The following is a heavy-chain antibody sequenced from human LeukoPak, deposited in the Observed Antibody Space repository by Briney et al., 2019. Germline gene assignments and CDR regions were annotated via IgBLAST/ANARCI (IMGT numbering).Heavy chain of an antibody. CDR1: GFTFSSYA. Sequence: GGSLRLSCAASGFTFSSYAMSWVRQAPGKGLERVSALTGSGGGTYYADSVKGRFTISRDNSKNTLYLQMNSLRPEDTAIYYCAKDRVVVVVAATYGAFDIWGQGTMVTVSS. V-gene: IGHV3-23*01. J-gene: IGHJ3*02. D-gene: IGHD2-15*01. CDR2: LTGSGGGT. CDR3: AKDRVVVVVAATYGAFDI.